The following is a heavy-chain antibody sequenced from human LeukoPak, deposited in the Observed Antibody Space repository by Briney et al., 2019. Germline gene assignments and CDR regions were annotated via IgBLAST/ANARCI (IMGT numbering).Heavy chain of an antibody. V-gene: IGHV3-20*04. D-gene: IGHD4-17*01. J-gene: IGHJ3*02. CDR3: ARDNSGGFGDHVYAYDI. Sequence: GGSLRLSCAASGFTFDDYGMSWVRQAPGEGLEWVSGVNWNGGSTGYADSVKGRFTISRDNGQNSLYLQMNSLRDGDTAMYYCARDNSGGFGDHVYAYDIWGQGTMVTVSS. CDR2: VNWNGGST. CDR1: GFTFDDYG.